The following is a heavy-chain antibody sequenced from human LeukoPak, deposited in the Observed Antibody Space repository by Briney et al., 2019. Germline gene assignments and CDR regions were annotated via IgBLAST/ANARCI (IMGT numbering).Heavy chain of an antibody. V-gene: IGHV3-53*01. CDR3: ARERDYDTYIDY. CDR1: GFRVSSNH. CDR2: IYTGDVT. J-gene: IGHJ4*02. Sequence: PGGSLRLSCAVSGFRVSSNHMTWVRQAPRKGLEWVSLIYTGDVTYYADSVKGRFTISTDNSKNILYLQMDSLTAEDTALYYCARERDYDTYIDYWGQGTLVTVSS. D-gene: IGHD3-22*01.